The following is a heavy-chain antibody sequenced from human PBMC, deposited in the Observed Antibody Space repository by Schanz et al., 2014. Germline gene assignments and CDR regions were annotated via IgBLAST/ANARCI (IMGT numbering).Heavy chain of an antibody. D-gene: IGHD6-19*01. V-gene: IGHV4-39*01. Sequence: QLQMQESGPGLVKPSETLSLTCSVSGDSISSTSYYWGWIRQPPGKGLEWIGSIYYSGSTYYNASLKGRATIAGDTSKNQFSLKLNSVTAADSAVYYCARLWGGWRIPDYWGQGTLVTVSS. CDR2: IYYSGST. CDR3: ARLWGGWRIPDY. J-gene: IGHJ4*02. CDR1: GDSISSTSYY.